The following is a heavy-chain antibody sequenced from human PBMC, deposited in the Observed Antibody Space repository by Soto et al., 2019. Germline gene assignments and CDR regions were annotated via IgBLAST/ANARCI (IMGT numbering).Heavy chain of an antibody. CDR3: ARSRGAAAGINWFDP. CDR1: GYRFTSYY. D-gene: IGHD6-13*01. CDR2: INPNSGIT. V-gene: IGHV1-46*03. J-gene: IGHJ5*02. Sequence: ASVKVSCKASGYRFTSYYMHWARQAPGQGLEWMGIINPNSGITNYAQNFQGRVTMTRDTSTSTVYMELSSLKSEDTAVYYCARSRGAAAGINWFDPWGQG.